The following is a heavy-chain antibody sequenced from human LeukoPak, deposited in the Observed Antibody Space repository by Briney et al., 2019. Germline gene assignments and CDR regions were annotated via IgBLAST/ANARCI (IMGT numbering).Heavy chain of an antibody. CDR1: GFTFSNYN. D-gene: IGHD3-10*01. J-gene: IGHJ4*02. CDR3: ARDSRFGKLLIPYFDY. V-gene: IGHV3-48*02. CDR2: ITSRSSSI. Sequence: PGGSLRLSCAASGFTFSNYNMNWVRQAPGKGLEWVSYITSRSSSIYCADSVKGRFTISRDNAQNSLYLQMNSLRDEDTAVYYCARDSRFGKLLIPYFDYWGQGTLVTVSS.